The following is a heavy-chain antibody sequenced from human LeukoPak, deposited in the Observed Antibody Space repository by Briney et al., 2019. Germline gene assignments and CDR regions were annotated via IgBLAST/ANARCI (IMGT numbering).Heavy chain of an antibody. J-gene: IGHJ4*02. Sequence: SVKVSCKASGGTFSSYAISWVRQAPGQGLEWMGRIIPILGIANYAQKFQGRVTITADKSTSTAYMELSSLRSEDTAVYYCARSGQLWSVFDYWGQGTLVTVSS. CDR3: ARSGQLWSVFDY. CDR1: GGTFSSYA. V-gene: IGHV1-69*04. D-gene: IGHD5-18*01. CDR2: IIPILGIA.